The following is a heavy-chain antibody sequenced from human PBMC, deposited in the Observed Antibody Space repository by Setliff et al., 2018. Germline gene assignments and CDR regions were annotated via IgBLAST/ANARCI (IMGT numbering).Heavy chain of an antibody. Sequence: QAGGSLRLSCVVSGFSFSRHWMSWVRQAQGKGLEWVADIKQDGSTKYYLDSVKGRFTISRDNAKRSLYLHMNGLRADDTGVYYCVRDDADNYDAFDNWGQGTLVTVSS. CDR1: GFSFSRHW. J-gene: IGHJ3*02. CDR2: IKQDGSTK. CDR3: VRDDADNYDAFDN. D-gene: IGHD3-22*01. V-gene: IGHV3-7*01.